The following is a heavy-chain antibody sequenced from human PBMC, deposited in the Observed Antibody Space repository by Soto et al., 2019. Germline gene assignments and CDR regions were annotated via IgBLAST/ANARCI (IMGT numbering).Heavy chain of an antibody. CDR2: INAGNGNT. CDR1: GYTFTSYA. V-gene: IGHV1-3*01. CDR3: ARVVGYCSSTSCSDHFDY. J-gene: IGHJ4*02. Sequence: ASVKVSCKASGYTFTSYAMHWVRQAPGQRLEWMGWINAGNGNTKYSQKFQGRVTITRDTSASTAYMELSSLRSEDTAVYYCARVVGYCSSTSCSDHFDYWGQGTLVTVSS. D-gene: IGHD2-2*01.